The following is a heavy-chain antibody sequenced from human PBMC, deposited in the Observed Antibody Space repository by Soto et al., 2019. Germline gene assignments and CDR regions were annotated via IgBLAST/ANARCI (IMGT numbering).Heavy chain of an antibody. CDR2: ISNDGSDI. J-gene: IGHJ5*01. D-gene: IGHD2-21*01. V-gene: IGHV3-74*01. Sequence: EVHVVESGGGLVQPGGSLRLSCEASGATFANYWMYWVRQVPGKGLVWVSRISNDGSDITYADSVKGRFTASRDNTKKMLFLQMNNLSVEDTAVYYCTRDIPPDWFDSWGQGTLVTVSS. CDR1: GATFANYW. CDR3: TRDIPPDWFDS.